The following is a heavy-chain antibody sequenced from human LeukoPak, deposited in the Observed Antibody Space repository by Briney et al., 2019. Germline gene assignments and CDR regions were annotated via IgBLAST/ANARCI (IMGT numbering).Heavy chain of an antibody. J-gene: IGHJ6*02. V-gene: IGHV4-31*03. CDR2: IYYSGST. CDR1: GGSISSGGYY. Sequence: SETLSLTCTVSGGSISSGGYYWSWIRQHPGKGLEWIGYIYYSGSTYYNPSLKSRVTISVDTSKNQFSLKLSSVTAADTAVYYCARVLQVVPAAAGGYYYGMDVWGQGTTVTVSS. CDR3: ARVLQVVPAAAGGYYYGMDV. D-gene: IGHD2-2*01.